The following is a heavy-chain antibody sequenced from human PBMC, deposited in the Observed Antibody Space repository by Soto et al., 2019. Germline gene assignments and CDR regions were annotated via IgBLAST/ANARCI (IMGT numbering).Heavy chain of an antibody. D-gene: IGHD3-9*01. J-gene: IGHJ6*02. CDR2: IIPIFGTA. Sequence: SVKVSGKASGGTVSRNAIGWVREAPLQGLEWMGGIIPIFGTANYAQKFQGRVTITADESTSTAYMELSSLRSEDTAVYYCARASYFYDILTGYGYYYYYGMDVWGQGTTVTGSS. V-gene: IGHV1-69*13. CDR3: ARASYFYDILTGYGYYYYYGMDV. CDR1: GGTVSRNA.